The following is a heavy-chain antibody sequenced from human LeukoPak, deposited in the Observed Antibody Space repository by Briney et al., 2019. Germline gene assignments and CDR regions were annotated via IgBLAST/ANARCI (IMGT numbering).Heavy chain of an antibody. CDR2: ISAYNGNT. D-gene: IGHD1/OR15-1a*01. V-gene: IGHV1-18*01. Sequence: ASVKVSCKSSGYTFTSYGISWVRQAPGQGLEWMGWISAYNGNTNYAQKLQGRVTMTTDTSTSTAYMELRSLRSDDSAVYYCARDTENTPYYYYGMDVWGQGTTVTVSS. CDR3: ARDTENTPYYYYGMDV. CDR1: GYTFTSYG. J-gene: IGHJ6*02.